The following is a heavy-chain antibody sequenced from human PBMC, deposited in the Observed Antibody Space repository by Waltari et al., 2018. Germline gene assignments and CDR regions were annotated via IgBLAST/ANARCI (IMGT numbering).Heavy chain of an antibody. V-gene: IGHV3-74*01. CDR2: INGDGSET. Sequence: EVQLVESGGGLVQPGGSLRLSCAASGFTFANYWIHWVRRTPGKGLVGVSRINGDGSETDYADSVKGRFTISRDNAENTLYLQMTSLRAEDTAIYYCVRDNWWGGMDVWGQGTTVTVSS. CDR3: VRDNWWGGMDV. D-gene: IGHD2-15*01. CDR1: GFTFANYW. J-gene: IGHJ6*02.